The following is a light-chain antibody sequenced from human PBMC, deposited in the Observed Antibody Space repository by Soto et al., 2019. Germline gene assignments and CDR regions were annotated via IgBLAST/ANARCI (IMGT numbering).Light chain of an antibody. CDR3: QQYGSSPWN. CDR2: GAS. CDR1: QSVSSSY. J-gene: IGKJ1*01. V-gene: IGKV3-20*01. Sequence: EIVLTQSPGTLSLSPGERATLSCRASQSVSSSYLAWYQQKPGQAPRLLIYGASSRATGIPDRFSGSGSGTDFTFPISRLEPEDSSVYYCQQYGSSPWNFGQGTKVEIK.